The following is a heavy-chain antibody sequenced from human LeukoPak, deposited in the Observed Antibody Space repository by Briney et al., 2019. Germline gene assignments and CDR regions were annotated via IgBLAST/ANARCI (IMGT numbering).Heavy chain of an antibody. D-gene: IGHD2-21*02. CDR3: ARGKVSAAY. CDR2: IDGSAATI. J-gene: IGHJ4*02. CDR1: GFTVSDYS. V-gene: IGHV3-11*01. Sequence: GGSLRLSSAASGFTVSDYSMNWIRQAPGQGLEWISNIDGSAATIYYADSVKGRFTISRDNAKNSLYLQMNSLRAEDTAVYYCARGKVSAAYWGQGTLVTVSS.